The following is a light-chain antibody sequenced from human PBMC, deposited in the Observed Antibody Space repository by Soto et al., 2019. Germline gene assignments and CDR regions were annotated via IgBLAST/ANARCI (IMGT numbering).Light chain of an antibody. Sequence: QSALTQPASVSGSPGPSITISCTGTSSDVGGYNYVSWYQQHPGKAPKLMIYDVSNRPSGVSNRFSGSKSGNTASLTISGLQAEDEAGYYCSSYTSSSTVVFGGGTKLTF. CDR1: SSDVGGYNY. CDR2: DVS. J-gene: IGLJ2*01. CDR3: SSYTSSSTVV. V-gene: IGLV2-14*01.